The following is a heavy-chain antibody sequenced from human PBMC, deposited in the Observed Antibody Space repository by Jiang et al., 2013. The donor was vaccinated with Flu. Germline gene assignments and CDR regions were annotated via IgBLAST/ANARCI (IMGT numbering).Heavy chain of an antibody. D-gene: IGHD3-3*01. J-gene: IGHJ6*02. Sequence: SGAEVKKPGASVKVSCKASGYTFTSYAMHWVRQAPGQRLEWMGWINAGNGNTKYSQKFQGRVTITRDTSASTAYMELSSLRSEDTAVYYCARDGRFLEWLFGMDVWGQGTTVTVSS. V-gene: IGHV1-3*01. CDR1: GYTFTSYA. CDR3: ARDGRFLEWLFGMDV. CDR2: INAGNGNT.